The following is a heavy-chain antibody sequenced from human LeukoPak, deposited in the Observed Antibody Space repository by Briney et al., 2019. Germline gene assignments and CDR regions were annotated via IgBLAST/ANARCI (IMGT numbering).Heavy chain of an antibody. CDR2: ISSSSGTT. Sequence: PGGSLRLSCASSGFTFSSYSMNWVRQGPGKGLEWVSYISSSSGTTYYADSVQGRFTISRDNSKSTLCLQMNSLRAEDTAVYYCAKQLGYCSDGSCYFPYWGQGTLVTVSS. CDR1: GFTFSSYS. D-gene: IGHD2-15*01. J-gene: IGHJ4*02. CDR3: AKQLGYCSDGSCYFPY. V-gene: IGHV3-48*01.